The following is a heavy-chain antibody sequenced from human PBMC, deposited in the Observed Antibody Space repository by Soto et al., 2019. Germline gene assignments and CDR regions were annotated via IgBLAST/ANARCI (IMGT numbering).Heavy chain of an antibody. CDR1: GGSISRYY. CDR3: ARDLWGYCGADCYPLDV. J-gene: IGHJ6*02. V-gene: IGHV4-59*01. CDR2: MYNTGST. D-gene: IGHD2-21*02. Sequence: QVRLQESGPGLVKPSETLSLTCTVSGGSISRYYWSWIRQPPGKGLEWIGYMYNTGSTIYNPSLKSRVTLSVDTSTNQFSLKLNSVTAADTAVYYCARDLWGYCGADCYPLDVWGQGTTVTVAS.